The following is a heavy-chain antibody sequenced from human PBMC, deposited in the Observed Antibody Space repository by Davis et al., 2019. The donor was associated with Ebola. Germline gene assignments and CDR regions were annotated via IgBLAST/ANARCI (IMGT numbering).Heavy chain of an antibody. D-gene: IGHD3-3*01. CDR1: GGSFSGYY. V-gene: IGHV4-34*01. CDR2: INHSGST. Sequence: MPSETLSLTCAVYGGSFSGYYWSWIRQPPGKGLEWIGEINHSGSTNYNPSLKSRVTISVDTSKNQFSLKLSSVTAADTAVYYCARVDYDFWSGYYTGNWFDPWGQGTLVTVSS. CDR3: ARVDYDFWSGYYTGNWFDP. J-gene: IGHJ5*02.